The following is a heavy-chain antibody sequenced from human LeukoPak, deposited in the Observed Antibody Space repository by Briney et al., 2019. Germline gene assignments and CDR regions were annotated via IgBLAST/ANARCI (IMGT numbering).Heavy chain of an antibody. D-gene: IGHD1-26*01. CDR2: ISSSGSTI. V-gene: IGHV3-48*04. CDR1: GFTFSSYW. J-gene: IGHJ4*02. Sequence: GGSLRLSCAASGFTFSSYWMSWVRQAPGKGLEWVSYISSSGSTIYYADSVKGRFTISRDNAKNSLYLQMDSLRAEDTAVYYCARGRGSGSYYEVMGDFDYWGQGTLVTVST. CDR3: ARGRGSGSYYEVMGDFDY.